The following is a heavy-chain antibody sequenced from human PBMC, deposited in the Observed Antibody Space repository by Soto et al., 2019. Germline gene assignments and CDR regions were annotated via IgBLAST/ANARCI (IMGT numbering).Heavy chain of an antibody. CDR1: GGSISSSSYY. V-gene: IGHV4-39*01. J-gene: IGHJ4*02. Sequence: QLQLQESGPGLVKPSETLSLTCTVSGGSISSSSYYWGWIRQPPGKGLEWIGSIYYSGSTSYNPSLKSRVTISVDTSKNQFSLKLSSVTAADTAVYYCARHSAASYYFDYWGQGTLVTVSS. CDR3: ARHSAASYYFDY. D-gene: IGHD6-25*01. CDR2: IYYSGST.